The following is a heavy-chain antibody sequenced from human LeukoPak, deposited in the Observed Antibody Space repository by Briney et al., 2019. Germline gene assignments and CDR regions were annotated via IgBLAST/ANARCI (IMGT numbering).Heavy chain of an antibody. J-gene: IGHJ5*02. CDR1: GFTFSSYA. Sequence: GGSLRLSCAASGFTFSSYAMSWVRQAPGKGLEWVSAIKGRFTISRDNSKITLYLQMNSLRAEDTAVYYCAKDRRPDPEGVLEDNWFDPWGQGTLVTVSS. CDR3: AKDRRPDPEGVLEDNWFDP. D-gene: IGHD1-1*01. CDR2: I. V-gene: IGHV3-23*01.